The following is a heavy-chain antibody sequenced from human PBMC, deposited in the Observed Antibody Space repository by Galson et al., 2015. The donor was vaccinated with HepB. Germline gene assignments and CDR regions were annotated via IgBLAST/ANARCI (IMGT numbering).Heavy chain of an antibody. CDR2: IYWDDDK. Sequence: PALVKPTQTLTLTCTFSGFSLSTSGVGVGWIRQPPGKALEWLALIYWDDDKRYSPSLKSRLAITKDTSKNQVVLTLTNMDPVDTATYYCGHRPVGGSFLDYWGQGTLVTISS. CDR1: GFSLSTSGVG. CDR3: GHRPVGGSFLDY. D-gene: IGHD1-26*01. J-gene: IGHJ4*02. V-gene: IGHV2-5*02.